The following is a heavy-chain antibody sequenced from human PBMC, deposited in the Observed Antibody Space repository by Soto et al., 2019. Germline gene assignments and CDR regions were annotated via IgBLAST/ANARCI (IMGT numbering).Heavy chain of an antibody. D-gene: IGHD3-3*01. CDR1: GGSFSGYY. J-gene: IGHJ6*02. V-gene: IGHV4-34*01. CDR2: INHSGST. CDR3: ARGYYDFWSGYRRSGRMDV. Sequence: SDSLSLTCAVYGGSFSGYYWSWIRQPPGKGLEWIGEINHSGSTNYNPSLKSRVTISVDTSKNQFSLKLSSVTAADTAVYYCARGYYDFWSGYRRSGRMDVWGQGTTVTVSS.